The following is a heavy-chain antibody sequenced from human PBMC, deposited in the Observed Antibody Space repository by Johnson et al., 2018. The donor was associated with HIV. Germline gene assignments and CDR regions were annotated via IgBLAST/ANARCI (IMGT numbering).Heavy chain of an antibody. CDR3: ARDLVDAVIVVFGAFDI. D-gene: IGHD3-22*01. J-gene: IGHJ3*02. CDR1: GFTFSSYW. CDR2: INWNGGST. V-gene: IGHV3-20*04. Sequence: VQLVESGGGVVRPGGSLRLSCAASGFTFSSYWMHWVRQAPGKGLVWVSGINWNGGSTGYADSVKGRFTISRDNAKNSLYLQMNSLRAEDTALYYCARDLVDAVIVVFGAFDIWGQGTMVTVSS.